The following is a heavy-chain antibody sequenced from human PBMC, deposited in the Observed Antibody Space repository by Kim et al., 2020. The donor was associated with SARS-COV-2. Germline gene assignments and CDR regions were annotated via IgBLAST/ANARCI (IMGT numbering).Heavy chain of an antibody. V-gene: IGHV3-23*01. CDR3: AKVGSVVVPAAIRGGFDY. D-gene: IGHD2-2*02. J-gene: IGHJ4*02. Sequence: KGRFTISRDNSKKTLYLQMNSLRAEDTAFYYCAKVGSVVVPAAIRGGFDYWGQGSLVTVSS.